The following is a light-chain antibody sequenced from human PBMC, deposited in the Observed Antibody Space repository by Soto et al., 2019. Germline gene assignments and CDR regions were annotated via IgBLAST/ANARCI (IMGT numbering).Light chain of an antibody. CDR1: QSVSSSY. J-gene: IGKJ2*01. CDR2: GAS. CDR3: QQYGSSPPVYT. V-gene: IGKV3-20*01. Sequence: EIVLTQSPGTLSLSPGERATLSCRASQSVSSSYLAWYQQKPGQAHRLLIYGASSRATGIPDRFSGSGSGTDFTLTISRLEPEDLAVYFCQQYGSSPPVYTFGQGTKMEFK.